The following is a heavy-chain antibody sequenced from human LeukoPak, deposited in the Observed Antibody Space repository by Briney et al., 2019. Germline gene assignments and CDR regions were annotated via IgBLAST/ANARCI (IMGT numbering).Heavy chain of an antibody. CDR1: GFTFSSYA. CDR2: ISYDGSNK. CDR3: ARDSTVTRFDY. Sequence: PGGSLRLPCAASGFTFSSYAMHWVRQAPGKGLEWVAVISYDGSNKYYADSVKGRFTISRDNSKNTLYLQMNSLRAEDTAVYYCARDSTVTRFDYWGQGTLVTVSS. J-gene: IGHJ4*02. V-gene: IGHV3-30*04. D-gene: IGHD4-17*01.